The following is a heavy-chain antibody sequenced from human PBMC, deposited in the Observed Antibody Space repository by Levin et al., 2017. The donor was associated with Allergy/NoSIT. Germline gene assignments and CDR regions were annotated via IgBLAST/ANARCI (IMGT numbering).Heavy chain of an antibody. CDR1: GGSISSSSYY. CDR2: IYYSGST. D-gene: IGHD3-3*01. V-gene: IGHV4-39*01. Sequence: SETLSLTCTVSGGSISSSSYYWGWIRQPPGKGLEWIGSIYYSGSTYYNPSLKSRVTISVDTSKNQFSLKLSSVTAADTAVYYCARHIKYDFWSGYSDSWFDPWGQGTLVTVSS. CDR3: ARHIKYDFWSGYSDSWFDP. J-gene: IGHJ5*02.